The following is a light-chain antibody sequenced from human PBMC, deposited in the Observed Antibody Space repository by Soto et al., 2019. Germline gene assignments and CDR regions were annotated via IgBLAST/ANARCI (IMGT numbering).Light chain of an antibody. CDR2: STN. CDR3: ATWDGSLNGWV. Sequence: QAVLTQPPSASGTPGQRVTISCSGGSSNIGRDTVSWYQQLPGTAPKLLIYSTNQRPSGVPDRFSGSKSGTSASLAISGLQSEDEADYSCATWDGSLNGWVFGGGTKLTVL. CDR1: SSNIGRDT. V-gene: IGLV1-44*01. J-gene: IGLJ3*02.